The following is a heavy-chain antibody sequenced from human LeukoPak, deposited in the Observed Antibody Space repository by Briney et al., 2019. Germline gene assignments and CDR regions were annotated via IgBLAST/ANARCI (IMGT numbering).Heavy chain of an antibody. V-gene: IGHV1-2*02. Sequence: ASVKVSCKASGYTFTAYYMHWVRQAPGQELEWMGWIYPNNGGTNYAQNFQGRVTMTRDTSMSTAYMVLSSLRSDDTAVYYCARFSGSSNFDYWGQGTLVTVSS. CDR3: ARFSGSSNFDY. CDR2: IYPNNGGT. CDR1: GYTFTAYY. D-gene: IGHD1-26*01. J-gene: IGHJ4*02.